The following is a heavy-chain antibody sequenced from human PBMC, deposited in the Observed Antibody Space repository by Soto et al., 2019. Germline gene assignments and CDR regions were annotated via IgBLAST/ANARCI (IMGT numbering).Heavy chain of an antibody. CDR1: GGTFSSYA. CDR2: IIPIFGTA. D-gene: IGHD2-2*01. Sequence: QVQLVQSGAEVKKPGSSVKVSCKASGGTFSSYAISWVRQAPGQGLEWMGGIIPIFGTANYAQKFQGRVTITADESTSTAYMELSSLRSEDTAVYYCARVGGYCSSTSCYYYYYGMDVWGQGTTVTVSS. CDR3: ARVGGYCSSTSCYYYYYGMDV. J-gene: IGHJ6*02. V-gene: IGHV1-69*01.